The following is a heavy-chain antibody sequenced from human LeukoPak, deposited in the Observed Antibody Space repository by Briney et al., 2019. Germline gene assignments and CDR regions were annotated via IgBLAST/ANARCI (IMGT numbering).Heavy chain of an antibody. V-gene: IGHV4-59*08. CDR1: GGSISSYY. CDR2: IYYSGSA. CDR3: ARRGDYSSGWPFDY. Sequence: SETLSLTCTVSGGSISSYYWSWIREPPGKGLEWIGYIYYSGSANYNHSLKSRVTISVDTSKNQFSLKLSSVTAADTAVYYCARRGDYSSGWPFDYWGQGTLVTVSS. D-gene: IGHD6-19*01. J-gene: IGHJ4*02.